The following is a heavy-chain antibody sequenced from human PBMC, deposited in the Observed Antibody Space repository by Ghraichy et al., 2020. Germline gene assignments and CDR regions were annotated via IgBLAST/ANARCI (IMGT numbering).Heavy chain of an antibody. V-gene: IGHV3-9*01. CDR3: AKDSQQRPNRPFYFFYYIDV. CDR1: GFTFDDYA. CDR2: ISWNSGNI. Sequence: GGSLRLSCAASGFTFDDYAMYWVRQAPGKGLEWVSGISWNSGNIGYADSVRGRFTISRDNAENSLYLQMNNLRAEDTAFYYCAKDSQQRPNRPFYFFYYIDVWGEGTTVTVSS. D-gene: IGHD6-13*01. J-gene: IGHJ6*03.